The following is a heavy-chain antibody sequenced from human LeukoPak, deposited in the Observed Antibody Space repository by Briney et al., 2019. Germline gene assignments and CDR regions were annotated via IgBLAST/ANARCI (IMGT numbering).Heavy chain of an antibody. CDR2: ISYDGSNK. J-gene: IGHJ4*02. Sequence: PGGSLRLSCAASGFTFSSYAMHWVRQAPGKGLEWVAVISYDGSNKYYADSVKGRFTISRDNSKSTLYLQMNSLRAGDTAVYYCARVRYYDILTGEFDYWGQGTLVTVSS. D-gene: IGHD3-9*01. CDR3: ARVRYYDILTGEFDY. CDR1: GFTFSSYA. V-gene: IGHV3-30*04.